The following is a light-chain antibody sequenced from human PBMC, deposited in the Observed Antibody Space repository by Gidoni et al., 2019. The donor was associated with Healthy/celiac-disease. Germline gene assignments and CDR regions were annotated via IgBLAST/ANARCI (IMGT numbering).Light chain of an antibody. Sequence: EIVLTQSPGTLSLSPGERATLSCRASQSVSSSYLAWDHQKPGQAPRLLIYGASSRATGIPDRFSGSGSGTDFTLTISILEPEDFAVYYCQQYGSSPLTFGGGTKVEIK. V-gene: IGKV3-20*01. J-gene: IGKJ4*01. CDR3: QQYGSSPLT. CDR2: GAS. CDR1: QSVSSSY.